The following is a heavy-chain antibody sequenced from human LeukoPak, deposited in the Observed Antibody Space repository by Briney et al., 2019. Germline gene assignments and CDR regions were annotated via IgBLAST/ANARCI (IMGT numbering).Heavy chain of an antibody. J-gene: IGHJ4*02. CDR3: ARDVAAAAGSYFDY. Sequence: ASVKVSCKASGYTFTSYDINGVRQATGQGLEWMGWMNPNSGNTGYAQKFQGRVTMTRNTSISTAYMELSSLRSEDTAVYYCARDVAAAAGSYFDYWGQGTLVTVSS. D-gene: IGHD2-15*01. V-gene: IGHV1-8*01. CDR2: MNPNSGNT. CDR1: GYTFTSYD.